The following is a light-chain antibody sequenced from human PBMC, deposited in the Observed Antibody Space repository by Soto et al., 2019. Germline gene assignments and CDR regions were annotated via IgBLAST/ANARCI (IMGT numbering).Light chain of an antibody. CDR3: QQYGSSPPYT. CDR2: GAS. J-gene: IGKJ2*01. CDR1: QTFSSNY. V-gene: IGKV3-20*01. Sequence: EMVLTQSPGTLSLSPGERATLSCRASQTFSSNYLAWYQQKPGQAPRLLIYGASSRATDIPDRFSGSGSGPEFTLPLSRLEPEDFAVYYCQQYGSSPPYTVGQGTKLEIK.